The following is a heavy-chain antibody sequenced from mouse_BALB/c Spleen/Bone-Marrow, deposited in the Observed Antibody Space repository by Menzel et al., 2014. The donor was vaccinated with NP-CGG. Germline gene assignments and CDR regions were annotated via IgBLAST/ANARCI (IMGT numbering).Heavy chain of an antibody. CDR3: ARVYGWYFDV. J-gene: IGHJ1*01. Sequence: DVMLVESGGGLVQPGGSLKLSCVASGFTFSSYGMSWVRQTPDKRLELVATINNNGGSTYYPDSVKGQFTISRDNAKNTLYLRMSSLKSEDTAMYYCARVYGWYFDVWGAGTTVTVSS. CDR1: GFTFSSYG. D-gene: IGHD1-1*01. V-gene: IGHV5-6-3*01. CDR2: INNNGGST.